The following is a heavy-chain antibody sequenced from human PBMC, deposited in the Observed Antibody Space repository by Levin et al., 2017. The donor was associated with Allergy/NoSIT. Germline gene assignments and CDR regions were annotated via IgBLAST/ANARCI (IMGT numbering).Heavy chain of an antibody. D-gene: IGHD2-15*01. V-gene: IGHV3-7*01. CDR3: ARRYCSGGSCYHVRVWYFDL. J-gene: IGHJ2*01. CDR2: IKQDGSEK. Sequence: GGSLRLSCAASGFTFSSYWMSWVRQAPGKGLEWVANIKQDGSEKYYVDSVKGRFTISRDNAKNSLYLQMNSLGAEDTAVYYCARRYCSGGSCYHVRVWYFDLWGRGTLVTVSS. CDR1: GFTFSSYW.